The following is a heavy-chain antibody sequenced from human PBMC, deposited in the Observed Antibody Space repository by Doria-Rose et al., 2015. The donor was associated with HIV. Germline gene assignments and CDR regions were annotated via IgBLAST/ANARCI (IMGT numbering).Heavy chain of an antibody. Sequence: HQCGAGLLKPSETLSLTCAVYGGSFSGYYWTWIRQSPGKGLEWIGEINHGGSTNYNPSLKSRVTISLDMSKNQFSLKVTSVTAADTAVYYCARGPSDFGDYVAFQHWGQGTLVTVSS. CDR3: ARGPSDFGDYVAFQH. D-gene: IGHD4-17*01. CDR2: INHGGST. J-gene: IGHJ1*01. V-gene: IGHV4-34*01. CDR1: GGSFSGYY.